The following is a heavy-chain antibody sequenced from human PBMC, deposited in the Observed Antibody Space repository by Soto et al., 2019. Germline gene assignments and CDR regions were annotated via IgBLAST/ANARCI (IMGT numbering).Heavy chain of an antibody. CDR3: ARGYYYGSGSNDY. Sequence: GGSLRLSCAASGFTFSSYGMHWVRQAPGKGLEWVAVIWYDGSNKYYADSVKGRFTISRDNSKNTLYLQMNSLRAEDTAVYYCARGYYYGSGSNDYWGQGTLVTVSS. D-gene: IGHD3-10*01. CDR1: GFTFSSYG. J-gene: IGHJ4*02. V-gene: IGHV3-33*01. CDR2: IWYDGSNK.